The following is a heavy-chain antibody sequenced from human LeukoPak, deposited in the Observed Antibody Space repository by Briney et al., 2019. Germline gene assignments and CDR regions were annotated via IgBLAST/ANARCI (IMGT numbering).Heavy chain of an antibody. CDR1: GFTFSSYW. Sequence: GGSLRLSCAASGFTFSSYWMSWVRQAPGKGLEWVANIKQDGSEKYYVDSVKGRFTISRDNAKNSLYLQMNSLRAEDTAVYYCASHPDTAPGDFDYWGQGTLVTVSS. J-gene: IGHJ4*02. D-gene: IGHD5-18*01. CDR2: IKQDGSEK. V-gene: IGHV3-7*01. CDR3: ASHPDTAPGDFDY.